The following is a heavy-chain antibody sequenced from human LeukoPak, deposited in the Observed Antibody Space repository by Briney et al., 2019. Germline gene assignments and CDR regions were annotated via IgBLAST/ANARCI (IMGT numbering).Heavy chain of an antibody. J-gene: IGHJ6*02. CDR2: VYHSGST. CDR3: ARTSVTVSTATNYYYGMDV. V-gene: IGHV4-4*02. CDR1: GGSISSSNW. D-gene: IGHD4-17*01. Sequence: SETLSLTCAVSGGSISSSNWWSWVRQPPGKGLEWIGEVYHSGSTNYNPSLKSRVTISVDKSKNQFSLKLSSVTAADTAVYYCARTSVTVSTATNYYYGMDVWGQGTTVTVSS.